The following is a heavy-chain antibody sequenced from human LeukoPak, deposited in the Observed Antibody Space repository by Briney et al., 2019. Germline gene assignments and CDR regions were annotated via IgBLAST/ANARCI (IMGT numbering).Heavy chain of an antibody. Sequence: GESLEISCKTSGYSFTKYWIVWVRKMPGKSLEWMGIIYPDDSDTRYSPAFQGQVIISADKSISTAYLQWSSLRASDTAIYYCARLDNSSSDSGMDVWGQGTTVTVSS. V-gene: IGHV5-51*01. CDR2: IYPDDSDT. J-gene: IGHJ6*02. CDR3: ARLDNSSSDSGMDV. D-gene: IGHD6-6*01. CDR1: GYSFTKYW.